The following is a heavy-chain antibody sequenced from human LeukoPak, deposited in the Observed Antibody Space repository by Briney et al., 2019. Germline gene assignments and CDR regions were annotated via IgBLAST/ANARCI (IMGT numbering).Heavy chain of an antibody. CDR1: GGSIRSSYYY. J-gene: IGHJ4*02. CDR2: IYDSGST. CDR3: ARGVGFGELFVLDY. Sequence: SETLSLTCTVSGGSIRSSYYYWGWIRQPPGKGLEWIGSIYDSGSTYYNPSLKSRVTISVDRSKNQFSLKLSSVTAADTAVYYCARGVGFGELFVLDYWGQGTLVTVSS. V-gene: IGHV4-39*07. D-gene: IGHD3-10*01.